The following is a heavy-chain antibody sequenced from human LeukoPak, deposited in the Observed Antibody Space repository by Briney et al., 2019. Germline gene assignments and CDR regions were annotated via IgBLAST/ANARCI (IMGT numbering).Heavy chain of an antibody. Sequence: GESLKISCKGSGYSFTSYWIGWVRQMPGKGLEWMGIIYPGDADTRYSPSFQGQVTISADKSINTAYLQWNSLKASDTAMYYCARRGNWNYAYFDYWGQGILVTVSS. D-gene: IGHD1-7*01. CDR2: IYPGDADT. V-gene: IGHV5-51*01. CDR1: GYSFTSYW. J-gene: IGHJ4*02. CDR3: ARRGNWNYAYFDY.